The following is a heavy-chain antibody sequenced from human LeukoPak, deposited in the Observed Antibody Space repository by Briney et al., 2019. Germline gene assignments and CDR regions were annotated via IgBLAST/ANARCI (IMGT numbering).Heavy chain of an antibody. V-gene: IGHV3-23*01. CDR1: GFTFSSYA. J-gene: IGHJ3*02. D-gene: IGHD3-22*01. CDR2: ISGSGGST. CDR3: ARDLVHYYDSSAGAFDI. Sequence: GGSLRLSCAASGFTFSSYAMSWVRQAPGKGLEWVSAISGSGGSTYYADSVKGRFTISRDNAKNSLYLQMNSLRAEDTAVYYCARDLVHYYDSSAGAFDIWGQGTMVTVSS.